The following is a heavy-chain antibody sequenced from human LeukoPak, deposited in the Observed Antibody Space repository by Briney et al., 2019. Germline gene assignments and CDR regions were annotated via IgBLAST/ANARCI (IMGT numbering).Heavy chain of an antibody. CDR1: GFTFSSYA. Sequence: GGSLRLSCAASGFTFSSYAMSWVRQAPGKGLEWVSGISGSGGSTFYADSVKGRFTISRDNSKNTLYLEMNSPRAEDTAVYYCAKDLIDGNPLFHFDYWGQGTLVTVSS. D-gene: IGHD3-16*02. V-gene: IGHV3-23*01. J-gene: IGHJ4*02. CDR2: ISGSGGST. CDR3: AKDLIDGNPLFHFDY.